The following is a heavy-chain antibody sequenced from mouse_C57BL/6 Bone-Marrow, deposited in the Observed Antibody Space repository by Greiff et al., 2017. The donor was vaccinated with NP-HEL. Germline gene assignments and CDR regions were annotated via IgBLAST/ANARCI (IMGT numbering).Heavy chain of an antibody. Sequence: VQLQQSGAELVRPGASVKLSCKASGYTFTDYYINWVKQRPGQGLEWIARIYPGSGNTYYNEKFKGKATLTAEKSSSTSYMQLSSLTSEASAVYFCARRNFYYYGSSDWYFDVWGTGTTVTVSS. CDR3: ARRNFYYYGSSDWYFDV. V-gene: IGHV1-76*01. CDR1: GYTFTDYY. D-gene: IGHD1-1*01. J-gene: IGHJ1*03. CDR2: IYPGSGNT.